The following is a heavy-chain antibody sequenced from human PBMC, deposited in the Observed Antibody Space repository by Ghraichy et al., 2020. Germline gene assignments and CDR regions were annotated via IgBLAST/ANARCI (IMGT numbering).Heavy chain of an antibody. D-gene: IGHD3-9*01. CDR1: GGSFSGYY. J-gene: IGHJ6*03. Sequence: SETLSLTCAVYGGSFSGYYWSWIRQPPGKGLEWIGEINHSGSTNYNPSLKSRVTISVDTSKNQFSLKLSSVTAADTAVYYCARGVLRYYDILTGYYREHLPYYYYYMDVWGKGTTVTVSS. CDR3: ARGVLRYYDILTGYYREHLPYYYYYMDV. CDR2: INHSGST. V-gene: IGHV4-34*01.